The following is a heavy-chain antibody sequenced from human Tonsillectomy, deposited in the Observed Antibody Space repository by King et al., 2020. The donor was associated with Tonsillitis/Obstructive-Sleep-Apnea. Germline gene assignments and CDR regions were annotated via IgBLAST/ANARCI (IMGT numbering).Heavy chain of an antibody. CDR3: ACHIVVVPAAIGWFDP. J-gene: IGHJ5*02. V-gene: IGHV4-34*01. Sequence: VQLQQWGAGLLKPSETLSLTCAVYGGSFSGYYWSWIRQPPGKGLEWIGEINHSGSTNYNPSLKSRVTISVDTSKNQFSLKLSSVTAPDTAVYYCACHIVVVPAAIGWFDPWGQGTLVTVSS. CDR2: INHSGST. CDR1: GGSFSGYY. D-gene: IGHD2-2*01.